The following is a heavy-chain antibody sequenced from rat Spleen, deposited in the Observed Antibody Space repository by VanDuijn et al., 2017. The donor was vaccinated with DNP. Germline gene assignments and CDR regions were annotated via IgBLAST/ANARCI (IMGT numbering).Heavy chain of an antibody. Sequence: EVQLVESGGGLVQPGRSLKLSCLASGFTFSNYGMSWIRQSPGKGLEWVASISSDSGYMYYADTVKGRFTISRENAKNTLYLQMTSLRSEDTALYYCVREDYSGDYWLAYWGQGSLVTVSS. CDR2: ISSDSGYM. D-gene: IGHD1-1*01. CDR1: GFTFSNYG. V-gene: IGHV5-34*01. CDR3: VREDYSGDYWLAY. J-gene: IGHJ3*01.